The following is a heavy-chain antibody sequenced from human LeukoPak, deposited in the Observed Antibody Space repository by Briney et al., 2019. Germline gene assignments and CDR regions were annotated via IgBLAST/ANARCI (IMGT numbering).Heavy chain of an antibody. Sequence: AVKVSCKASGGTFSSYAISWVRQAPGQGLEWMGGIIPIFGTANYAQKFQGRVTITADESTSTAYMELSSLGSEDTAVYYCERGFSGYLDYWGQGTLVTVSS. CDR1: GGTFSSYA. CDR3: ERGFSGYLDY. CDR2: IIPIFGTA. J-gene: IGHJ4*02. D-gene: IGHD3-22*01. V-gene: IGHV1-69*13.